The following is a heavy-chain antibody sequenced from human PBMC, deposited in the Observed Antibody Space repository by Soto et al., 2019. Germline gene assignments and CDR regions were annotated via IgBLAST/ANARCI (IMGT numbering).Heavy chain of an antibody. D-gene: IGHD1-26*01. CDR1: GFTFSSYS. V-gene: IGHV3-48*02. CDR2: ISSSSSTI. CDR3: AREDGSGSYPDLDY. Sequence: EVQLVESGGGLVQPGGSLRLSCAASGFTFSSYSMNWVRQAPGKGLEWVSYISSSSSTIYYADSVKGRFTISRDNAKNSLYLQMNSLRDEDTAVYYCAREDGSGSYPDLDYWGQGTLVTVSS. J-gene: IGHJ4*02.